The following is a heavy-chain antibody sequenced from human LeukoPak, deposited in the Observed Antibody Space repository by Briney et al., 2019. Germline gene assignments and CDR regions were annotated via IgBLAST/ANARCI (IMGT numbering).Heavy chain of an antibody. Sequence: PSETLSLTRTVSGGSISSGGYYWSWIRQHPGKGLEWIGYIYYSGSTYYNPSLKSRVTISVDTSKNQFSLKLSSVTAADTAVYYCARAEGYCTNGVCYPLSPFDYWGQGTLVTVSS. CDR2: IYYSGST. V-gene: IGHV4-31*03. J-gene: IGHJ4*02. CDR3: ARAEGYCTNGVCYPLSPFDY. D-gene: IGHD2-8*01. CDR1: GGSISSGGYY.